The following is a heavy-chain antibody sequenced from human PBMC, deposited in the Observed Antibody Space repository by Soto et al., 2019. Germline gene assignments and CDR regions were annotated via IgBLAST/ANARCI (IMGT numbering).Heavy chain of an antibody. Sequence: QVQLVQSRAEVKKPGSSVKVSCKASGGTFSSYTISWVRQAPGQGLEWMGRIIPILGIANYAQKFQGRVTITADKSTSTAYMELSSLRSEDTAVYYCAREGYCSGGSCYSRAFDIWGQGTMVTVSS. D-gene: IGHD2-15*01. V-gene: IGHV1-69*08. CDR2: IIPILGIA. CDR3: AREGYCSGGSCYSRAFDI. CDR1: GGTFSSYT. J-gene: IGHJ3*02.